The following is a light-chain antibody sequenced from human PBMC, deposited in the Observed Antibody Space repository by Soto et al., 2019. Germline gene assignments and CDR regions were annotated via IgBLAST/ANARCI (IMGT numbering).Light chain of an antibody. CDR2: GAS. V-gene: IGKV3-15*01. CDR3: QQYGSSPIT. Sequence: EIVMTQSPATLPVSPGERATLSCRASQSVYNNLAWYQQKPGQAPRLLIYGASTRATGIPARFSGSGSGTEFTLTISSLQSEDFAVYYCQQYGSSPITFGQGTRLDIK. CDR1: QSVYNN. J-gene: IGKJ5*01.